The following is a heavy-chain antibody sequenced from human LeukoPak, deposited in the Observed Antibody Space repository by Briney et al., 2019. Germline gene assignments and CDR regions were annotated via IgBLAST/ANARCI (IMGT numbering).Heavy chain of an antibody. CDR1: GFTVSSNY. CDR3: ARTLSDGGYYYGMDV. J-gene: IGHJ6*02. D-gene: IGHD2-21*02. Sequence: GGSLRLSCAASGFTVSSNYMGWVRQAPGKGLEWVSVIYSGGSTYYADSVKGRFTISRDNSKNTLYLQMNSLRAEDTAVYYCARTLSDGGYYYGMDVWGQGTTVTVSS. CDR2: IYSGGST. V-gene: IGHV3-53*01.